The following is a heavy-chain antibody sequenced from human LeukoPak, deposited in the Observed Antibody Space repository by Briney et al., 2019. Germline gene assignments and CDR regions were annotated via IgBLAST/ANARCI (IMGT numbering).Heavy chain of an antibody. CDR3: ARSGDGNWFDP. CDR1: GYTFTSNY. CDR2: ISAYNGAT. Sequence: AASVKVSCKASGYTFTSNYIHWVRQAPGQGLEWMGWISAYNGATNYAQSLQGRVTMTTDTSTSAAYMELRSLRSDDTAVYYCARSGDGNWFDPWGQGTLVTVSS. J-gene: IGHJ5*02. V-gene: IGHV1-18*04. D-gene: IGHD3-10*01.